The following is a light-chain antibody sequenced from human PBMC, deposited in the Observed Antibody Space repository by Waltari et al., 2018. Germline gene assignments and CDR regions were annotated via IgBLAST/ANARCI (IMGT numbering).Light chain of an antibody. CDR1: NTDVGSYKY. Sequence: QSALTQPASVSGSRGQSITISCSGTNTDVGSYKYVSWYQQYSDKAPKLLIYDVSKRTSGVCNRCYGSKSGSTASLTISGLRAEDEADYYCSSSGTSSVVVFGGGTKWTVL. J-gene: IGLJ2*01. V-gene: IGLV2-14*01. CDR3: SSSGTSSVVV. CDR2: DVS.